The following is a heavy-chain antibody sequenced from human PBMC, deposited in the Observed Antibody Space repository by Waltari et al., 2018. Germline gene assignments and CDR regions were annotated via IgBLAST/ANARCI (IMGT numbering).Heavy chain of an antibody. Sequence: QMQLQQWGAGLWKPSETLSLSCDAKGGPLHGYHAPWIRQSPGRGLEWIGGISPRGTTYYRPSLEGRVAISVDTSKNQLSLKLHSVTATDTAIYYCAKGHGYSDGPDYWGFDPWGRGTLVTVSS. CDR2: ISPRGTT. CDR1: GGPLHGYH. J-gene: IGHJ2*01. D-gene: IGHD5-18*01. V-gene: IGHV4-34*01. CDR3: AKGHGYSDGPDYWGFDP.